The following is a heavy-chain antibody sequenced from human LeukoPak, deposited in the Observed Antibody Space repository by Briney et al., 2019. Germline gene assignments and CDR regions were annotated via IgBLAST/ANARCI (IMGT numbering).Heavy chain of an antibody. CDR2: IYSSGTT. CDR3: ARGPYGSGSYY. J-gene: IGHJ4*02. V-gene: IGHV4-4*07. Sequence: NPSETLSLTCTVSGGSISNYYWSWSRQPAGKGLEWIGRIYSSGTTIYNPSLKSRVTMSVDTSKNQLSLKLSSVTAADTAVYFCARGPYGSGSYYWGQGTLVAVSS. D-gene: IGHD3-10*01. CDR1: GGSISNYY.